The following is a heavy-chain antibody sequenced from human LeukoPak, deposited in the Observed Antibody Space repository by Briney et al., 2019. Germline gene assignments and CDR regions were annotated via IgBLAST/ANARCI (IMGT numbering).Heavy chain of an antibody. CDR1: GFTFSSYA. D-gene: IGHD1-26*01. Sequence: GGSLRLSCAASGFTFSSYAMHWVRQAPGKGLEWVAVISYDGSNKYYADSVKGRFTISRDNSKNTLYLQMNGLRAEDTAVYYCARAMTELLFSPFDYWGQGTLVTVSS. CDR3: ARAMTELLFSPFDY. CDR2: ISYDGSNK. V-gene: IGHV3-30*01. J-gene: IGHJ4*02.